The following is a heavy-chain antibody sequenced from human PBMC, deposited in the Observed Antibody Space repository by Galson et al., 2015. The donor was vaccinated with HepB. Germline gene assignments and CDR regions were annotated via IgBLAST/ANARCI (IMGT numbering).Heavy chain of an antibody. CDR1: GFTFSSYA. CDR3: AKDGGEGWGYFDY. V-gene: IGHV3-23*01. J-gene: IGHJ4*02. D-gene: IGHD3-16*01. CDR2: ISGSGGST. Sequence: SLRLSCAASGFTFSSYAMSWVRQAPGKGLEWVSAISGSGGSTYYADSVKGRFTISRDNSKNTLYLQVNSLRAEDTAVYYCAKDGGEGWGYFDYWGQGTLVTVSS.